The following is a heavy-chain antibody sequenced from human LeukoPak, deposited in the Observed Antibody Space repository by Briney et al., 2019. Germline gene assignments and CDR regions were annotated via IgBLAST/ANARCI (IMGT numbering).Heavy chain of an antibody. CDR2: ISYDGSNK. CDR1: GFTFSSYA. D-gene: IGHD2-21*01. J-gene: IGHJ5*02. Sequence: GGSLRLSCAASGFTFSSYAMHWVRQAPGKGLEWVAVISYDGSNKYYADSVKGRFTISRDNSKNTLYLQMNSLRAEDTAVYYGARDHFVDPWGKGTLVTASS. V-gene: IGHV3-30*01. CDR3: ARDHFVDP.